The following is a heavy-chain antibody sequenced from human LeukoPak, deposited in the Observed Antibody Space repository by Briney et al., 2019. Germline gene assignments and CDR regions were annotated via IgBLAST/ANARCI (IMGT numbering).Heavy chain of an antibody. V-gene: IGHV3-48*03. CDR1: GFTFSSYE. Sequence: GGSLRLSCAASGFTFSSYEMNWVRQAPGKGLEWVSYISSSGSTIYYADSVKGRFTISRDNAKSSLYLQMNSLRAEDTAVYYCARVCNEYQLLCGFDYWGQGTLVTVSS. CDR2: ISSSGSTI. J-gene: IGHJ4*02. D-gene: IGHD2-2*01. CDR3: ARVCNEYQLLCGFDY.